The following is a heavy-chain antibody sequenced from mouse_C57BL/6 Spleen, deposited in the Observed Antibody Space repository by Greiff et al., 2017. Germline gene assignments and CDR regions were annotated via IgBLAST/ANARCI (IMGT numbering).Heavy chain of an antibody. V-gene: IGHV1-82*01. J-gene: IGHJ4*01. CDR2: IYPGDGDT. Sequence: VQLQQSGPELVKPGASVKISCKASGYAFSSSWMNWVKPRPGKGLEWVGRIYPGDGDTNYKGKFKGKATLTADKSSSTAYMQLSSLTSDDSAVYFCARDIRRDYWGQGTSVTVSS. D-gene: IGHD1-1*01. CDR3: ARDIRRDY. CDR1: GYAFSSSW.